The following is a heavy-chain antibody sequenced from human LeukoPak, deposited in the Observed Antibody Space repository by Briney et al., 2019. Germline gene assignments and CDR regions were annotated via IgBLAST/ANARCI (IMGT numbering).Heavy chain of an antibody. Sequence: SETLSLTCTVSGGSISSYYWSWIRQPPGKGLEWIGYIYHSGSTYYNPSLKSRVTISVDRSKNQFSLKLSSVTAADTAVYYCARVCSSTSCYRTRLPARNNWFDPWGQGTLVTVSS. CDR3: ARVCSSTSCYRTRLPARNNWFDP. J-gene: IGHJ5*02. D-gene: IGHD2-2*01. CDR1: GGSISSYY. CDR2: IYHSGST. V-gene: IGHV4-59*12.